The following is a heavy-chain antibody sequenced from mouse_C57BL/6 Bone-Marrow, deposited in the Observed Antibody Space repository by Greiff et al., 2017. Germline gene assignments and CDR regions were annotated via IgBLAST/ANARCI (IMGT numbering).Heavy chain of an antibody. D-gene: IGHD1-1*01. CDR2: FYPGSGSI. CDR3: ARHEETTVVAYYYAMDY. J-gene: IGHJ4*01. Sequence: QFQLQQSGAELVKPGASVKLSCKASGYTFPEYTIHWVKQRSGQGLEWIGWFYPGSGSIQYNEKFKDKATLTADKSSSTVYMELSRLTSEDSAVYFCARHEETTVVAYYYAMDYWGQGTSVTVSS. CDR1: GYTFPEYT. V-gene: IGHV1-62-2*01.